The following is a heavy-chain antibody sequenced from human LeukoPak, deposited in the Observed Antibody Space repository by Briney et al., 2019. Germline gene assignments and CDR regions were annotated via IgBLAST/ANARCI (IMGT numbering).Heavy chain of an antibody. CDR1: GGSISSYY. V-gene: IGHV4-4*07. Sequence: PSETLSLTCTVSGGSISSYYWSWIRQPAGKGLEWIGRIYTSGSTNYNPSLKSRVTMSVDTSKSQFSLKLSSVTAADTAVYYCARDRPGGGGWYEDFDYWGQGTLVTVSS. J-gene: IGHJ4*02. CDR2: IYTSGST. D-gene: IGHD6-19*01. CDR3: ARDRPGGGGWYEDFDY.